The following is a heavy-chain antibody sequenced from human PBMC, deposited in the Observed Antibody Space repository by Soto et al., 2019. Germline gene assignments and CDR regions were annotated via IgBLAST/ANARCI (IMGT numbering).Heavy chain of an antibody. CDR2: TDYSGNT. V-gene: IGHV4-59*08. J-gene: IGHJ4*02. CDR1: SDSISSYY. CDR3: ARAVGDPLYYLDY. D-gene: IGHD6-19*01. Sequence: QVQLQESGPGLVRPSETLSLTCTVSSDSISSYYWIWIRQSPGKGLEWIGYTDYSGNTNYNPSLKIRVTISGDTSKNQFSLRPSSVTAADTAVYYCARAVGDPLYYLDYWGQGTLVTVSS.